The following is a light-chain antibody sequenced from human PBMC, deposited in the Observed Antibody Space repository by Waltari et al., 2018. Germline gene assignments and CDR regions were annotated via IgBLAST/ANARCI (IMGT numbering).Light chain of an antibody. CDR2: RNN. CDR3: AAWDDSLSGPV. V-gene: IGLV1-47*01. CDR1: RSNIGSNP. Sequence: QSVLTQPPSASGTPGQRVTISFSGSRSNIGSNPVYWFHQLPGTAPKLLIYRNNERPSGVPDRFSGSKSGTSASLAISGLRSDDEADYDCAAWDDSLSGPVFGGGTNLTVL. J-gene: IGLJ2*01.